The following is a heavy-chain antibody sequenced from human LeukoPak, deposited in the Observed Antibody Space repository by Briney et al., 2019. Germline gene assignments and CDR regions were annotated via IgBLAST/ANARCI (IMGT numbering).Heavy chain of an antibody. D-gene: IGHD3-10*01. Sequence: SETLSLTCAVYGGSFSRYYWSWIRQPPGKGLEWIGSVYYSGSTYYNPSLKSRVTISVDTSKNQFSLKLSSVTAADTAVYYCARAGLETYYGKSYFDYWGQGTLVTVSS. CDR3: ARAGLETYYGKSYFDY. CDR1: GGSFSRYY. J-gene: IGHJ4*02. CDR2: VYYSGST. V-gene: IGHV4-34*01.